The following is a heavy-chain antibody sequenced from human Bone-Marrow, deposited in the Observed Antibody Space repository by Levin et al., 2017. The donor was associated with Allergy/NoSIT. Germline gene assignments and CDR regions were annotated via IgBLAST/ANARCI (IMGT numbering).Heavy chain of an antibody. CDR1: GFTFSSYA. V-gene: IGHV3-30-3*01. CDR3: ARDDITSTVVTPDAIDY. CDR2: ISYDGSNK. J-gene: IGHJ4*02. D-gene: IGHD4-23*01. Sequence: GESLKISCAASGFTFSSYAMHWVRQAPGKGLEWVAVISYDGSNKYYADSVKGRFTISRDNSKNTLYLQMNSLRAEDTAVYYCARDDITSTVVTPDAIDYWGQGTLVTVSS.